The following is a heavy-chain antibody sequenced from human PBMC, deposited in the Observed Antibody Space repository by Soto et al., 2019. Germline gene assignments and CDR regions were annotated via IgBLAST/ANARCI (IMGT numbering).Heavy chain of an antibody. CDR3: ASTSGSYYGYYYHGMDV. J-gene: IGHJ6*02. CDR2: IYYSGST. D-gene: IGHD1-26*01. V-gene: IGHV4-59*01. CDR1: GGSISSYY. Sequence: SETLSLTCTVSGGSISSYYWSWIRQPPGKGLEWIGYIYYSGSTNYNPSLKSRVTISVDTSKNQFSLKLSSVTAADTAVYYCASTSGSYYGYYYHGMDVWGQGTTVTVS.